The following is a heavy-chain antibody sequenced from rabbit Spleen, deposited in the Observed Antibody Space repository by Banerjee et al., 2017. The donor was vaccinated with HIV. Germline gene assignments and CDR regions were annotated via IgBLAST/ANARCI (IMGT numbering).Heavy chain of an antibody. D-gene: IGHD4-1*01. CDR3: ANWLYNSVAGLDS. CDR1: GFSFSDRDV. J-gene: IGHJ2*01. CDR2: INAATGKP. V-gene: IGHV1S45*01. Sequence: QEQLVESGGGLVKPEGSLTLTCKASGFSFSDRDVMCWVRQAPGKGLEWIACINAATGKPVYATWAKGRFTISRTSSTTVTLRMTSLTAADTATYFCANWLYNSVAGLDSWGPGTLVTV.